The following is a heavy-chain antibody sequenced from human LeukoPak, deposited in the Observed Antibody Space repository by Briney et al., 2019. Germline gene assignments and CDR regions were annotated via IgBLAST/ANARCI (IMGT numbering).Heavy chain of an antibody. CDR3: AKSVVGGEGAYYFDY. D-gene: IGHD2-2*01. CDR1: GLTFVDYS. CDR2: ITWSGDGT. V-gene: IGHV3-43*01. J-gene: IGHJ4*02. Sequence: GGPLRLSVRAFGLTFVDYSRHGVLQSRGRGLDGVALITWSGDGTYYADSVKGRFIISRDNSKRSLWLQMNSLKTEDSGLYFCAKSVVGGEGAYYFDYWGQGTLVTVSS.